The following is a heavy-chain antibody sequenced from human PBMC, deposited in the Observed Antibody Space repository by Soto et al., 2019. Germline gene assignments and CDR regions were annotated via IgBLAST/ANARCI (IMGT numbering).Heavy chain of an antibody. CDR1: GYTFTGYY. V-gene: IGHV1-2*04. Sequence: ASVKVSCKASGYTFTGYYMHWVRQAPGQGLEWMGWINPNSGGTNYAQKFQGWVTMTRDTSISTAYMELSRLRSGDTAVYYCARGGIIVVVPAAIAGDGMDVWGQGTTVTVSS. D-gene: IGHD2-2*01. CDR3: ARGGIIVVVPAAIAGDGMDV. J-gene: IGHJ6*02. CDR2: INPNSGGT.